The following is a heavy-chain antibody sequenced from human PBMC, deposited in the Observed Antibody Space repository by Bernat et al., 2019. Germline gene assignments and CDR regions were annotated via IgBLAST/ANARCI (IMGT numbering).Heavy chain of an antibody. CDR1: GFTFSSYW. J-gene: IGHJ4*02. Sequence: EVQLVQSGGGLVQPGGSLRLSCAASGFTFSSYWMHWVRQAPGKGLVWVSRISNDGRTTRYADPVKGRFTISRDNAKNTLYLQMNSLRVEDTAVYYCTKGYGDYDEDWGQGTLVTVSS. D-gene: IGHD4-17*01. V-gene: IGHV3-74*01. CDR2: ISNDGRTT. CDR3: TKGYGDYDED.